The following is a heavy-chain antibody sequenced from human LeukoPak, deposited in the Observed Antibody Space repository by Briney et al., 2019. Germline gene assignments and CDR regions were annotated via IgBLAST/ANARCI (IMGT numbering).Heavy chain of an antibody. CDR2: IYYSGST. V-gene: IGHV4-61*01. D-gene: IGHD3-22*01. J-gene: IGHJ4*02. Sequence: SETLSLTCTVSGGSISSSSYYWSWIRQPPGKGLEWIGYIYYSGSTNYNPSLKSRVTISVDTSRNQFSLKLSSVTAADTAVYYCARDNDSSGGAIDYWGQGTLVTVSS. CDR1: GGSISSSSYY. CDR3: ARDNDSSGGAIDY.